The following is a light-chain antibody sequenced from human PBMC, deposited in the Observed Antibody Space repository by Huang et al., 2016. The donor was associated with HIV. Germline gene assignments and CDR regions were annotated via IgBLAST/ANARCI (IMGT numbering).Light chain of an antibody. J-gene: IGKJ1*01. Sequence: EIVMTQSPATLSVSPGERATLSCRASQSVSSNLAWYQQKPGQAPRLLIYGASTRATCIPARFSGSGSGTEFTLPISSLQSEDFAVYYCQQYNNWPRTFGQGTKVEIK. CDR1: QSVSSN. CDR2: GAS. CDR3: QQYNNWPRT. V-gene: IGKV3-15*01.